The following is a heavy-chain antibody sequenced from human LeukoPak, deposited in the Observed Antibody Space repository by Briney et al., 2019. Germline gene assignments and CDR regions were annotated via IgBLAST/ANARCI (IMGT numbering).Heavy chain of an antibody. Sequence: GGSLRLSCAASGFTFSSYWMSWVRQAPGKGLEWVANIKQDGSEKYYVDSVKGRFTISRDNAKNSLYLQMNSLRAEDTAVYYCARDTYYYDSSGYYYGDYWGQGTLVTVSS. V-gene: IGHV3-7*01. CDR1: GFTFSSYW. CDR3: ARDTYYYDSSGYYYGDY. D-gene: IGHD3-22*01. CDR2: IKQDGSEK. J-gene: IGHJ4*02.